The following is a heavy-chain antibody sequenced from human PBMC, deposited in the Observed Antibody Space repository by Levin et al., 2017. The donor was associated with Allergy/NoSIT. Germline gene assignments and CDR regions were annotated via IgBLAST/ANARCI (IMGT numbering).Heavy chain of an antibody. D-gene: IGHD6-13*01. CDR1: GFTVSSNY. CDR3: ARGRSSNTGYYYYAMDV. Sequence: GGSLRLSCAASGFTVSSNYMNWVRQAPGRGLEWVSVIYSGGSTYYADSVKGRFTISRDNSKNTLFLQMNSLRAEDTAMYYCARGRSSNTGYYYYAMDVWGQGTTVTVSS. J-gene: IGHJ6*02. V-gene: IGHV3-53*01. CDR2: IYSGGST.